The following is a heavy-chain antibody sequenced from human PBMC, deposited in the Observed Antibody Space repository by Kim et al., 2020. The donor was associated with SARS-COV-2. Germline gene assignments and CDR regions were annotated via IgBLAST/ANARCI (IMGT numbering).Heavy chain of an antibody. J-gene: IGHJ4*02. D-gene: IGHD5-12*01. Sequence: GGSLRLSCAASGFSFSTFWMHWVRQAPGKGLLWVSHINTDGSSTTYADSVKGRFTISRDNAKNTLYLQMNSLRAEDTAVYYCVRGGYDSWGQGTLVTVSS. CDR1: GFSFSTFW. CDR3: VRGGYDS. V-gene: IGHV3-74*01. CDR2: INTDGSST.